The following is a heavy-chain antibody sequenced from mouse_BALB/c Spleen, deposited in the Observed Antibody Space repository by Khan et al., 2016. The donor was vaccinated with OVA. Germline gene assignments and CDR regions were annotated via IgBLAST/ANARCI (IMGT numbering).Heavy chain of an antibody. J-gene: IGHJ2*01. CDR3: TRIYRSDFDY. Sequence: VQLQQSGPELVKPGASAKISCKASGYSFTGYFMNWVMQSHGKSLEWIGRINPHIGETFYNQKFKGKATLTVDESSSTAHMELRSLASEDSAVYYCTRIYRSDFDYWGQGTTLTVSS. D-gene: IGHD1-1*01. CDR1: GYSFTGYF. V-gene: IGHV1-20*02. CDR2: INPHIGET.